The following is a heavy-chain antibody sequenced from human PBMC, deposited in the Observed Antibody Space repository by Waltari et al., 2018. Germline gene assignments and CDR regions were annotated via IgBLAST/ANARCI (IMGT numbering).Heavy chain of an antibody. D-gene: IGHD5-12*01. V-gene: IGHV3-74*01. CDR2: INSDGSTT. CDR3: AVYLRSSPFDP. J-gene: IGHJ5*02. Sequence: EVQLVESGGGLVQHGGSLRLSCAASGFTFRRYWMHWVRQAPGKGLVCVSRINSDGSTTGYADSVKGRFTISRDNTKNTLSLQMNSLRDEDTAVYYCAVYLRSSPFDPWGQGTLVTVSS. CDR1: GFTFRRYW.